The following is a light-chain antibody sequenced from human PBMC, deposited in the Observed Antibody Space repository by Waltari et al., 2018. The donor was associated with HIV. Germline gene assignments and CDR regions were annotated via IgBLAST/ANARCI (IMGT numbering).Light chain of an antibody. Sequence: QTVVTQEPSFSVSPGGTVTLTCGLSSGSVSTSYYPSWYQQTPGQAPRTLIYSTNTRSSGVPDSFSGSILGNKAALTITGAQADDESDYYCVLYMGSGSCMFGGGTKLTVL. J-gene: IGLJ3*02. CDR1: SGSVSTSYY. V-gene: IGLV8-61*01. CDR2: STN. CDR3: VLYMGSGSCM.